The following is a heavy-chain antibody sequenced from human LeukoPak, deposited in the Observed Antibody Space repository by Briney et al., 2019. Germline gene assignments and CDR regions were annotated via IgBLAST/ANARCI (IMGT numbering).Heavy chain of an antibody. D-gene: IGHD6-19*01. CDR3: ARDPRQYSSGWYYFDY. Sequence: GRSLRLSCAASGFTFSSYGMHWVRQAPGKGLEWVAVIWYDGSNKYYADSVKGRFTISRDDSKNTLYLQMNSLRAEDTAVYYCARDPRQYSSGWYYFDYWGQGTLVTVSS. J-gene: IGHJ4*02. CDR2: IWYDGSNK. CDR1: GFTFSSYG. V-gene: IGHV3-30*19.